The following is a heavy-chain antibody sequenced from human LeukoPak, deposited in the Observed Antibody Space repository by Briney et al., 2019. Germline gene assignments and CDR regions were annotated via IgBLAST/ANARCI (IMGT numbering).Heavy chain of an antibody. CDR3: ARGQAVVAAIIDWFDP. Sequence: SETLSLTCAVYGGSFSGYYWSWIRQPPGKGLEWIGEINHSGSTNYNPSLKSRVTISVDASKNQFSLKLSSVTAADTAVYYCARGQAVVAAIIDWFDPWGQGTLVTVSS. V-gene: IGHV4-34*01. CDR1: GGSFSGYY. J-gene: IGHJ5*02. CDR2: INHSGST. D-gene: IGHD2-15*01.